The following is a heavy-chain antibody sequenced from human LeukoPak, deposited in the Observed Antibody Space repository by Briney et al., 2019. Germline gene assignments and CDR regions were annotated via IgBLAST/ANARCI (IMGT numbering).Heavy chain of an antibody. CDR1: GFTFSNYW. V-gene: IGHV3-7*01. CDR2: INKDGSEI. Sequence: GGSLRLSCAAAGFTFSNYWMSWVRQAPGKGLEWVAHINKDGSEIYYVDSVKGRFTISRDNAKSSLSLQMNSLRVEDTAVYYCARDKVTYWGQGILVTVSS. J-gene: IGHJ4*02. CDR3: ARDKVTY.